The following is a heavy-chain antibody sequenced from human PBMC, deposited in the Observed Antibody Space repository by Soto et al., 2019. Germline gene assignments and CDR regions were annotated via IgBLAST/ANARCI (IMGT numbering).Heavy chain of an antibody. D-gene: IGHD3-22*01. CDR2: IHHTGSN. Sequence: XETLSLTCTVAGGFISSYYWSWIRQPPGKGLELIGYIHHTGSNNYNPSLKSRVTMSLDTSRNQFSLKLYSVTTADTAVYYCARSIDSSGFYFSNCWGQGTLVTVSS. CDR1: GGFISSYY. CDR3: ARSIDSSGFYFSNC. J-gene: IGHJ4*02. V-gene: IGHV4-59*01.